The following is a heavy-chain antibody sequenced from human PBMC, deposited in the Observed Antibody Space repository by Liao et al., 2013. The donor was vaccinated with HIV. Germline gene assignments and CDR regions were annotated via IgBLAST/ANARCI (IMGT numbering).Heavy chain of an antibody. D-gene: IGHD6-19*01. Sequence: QVQLQESGPGLVKPSETLSLTCTVSGGSISSYYWTWIRQPAGKGLEWIGRIYSSGSANYNPSLKSRVTMSVDTSKNQFSLKLSSVTAADTAVYFCARAFESGWGFIDYWGQGTLVTVSS. CDR3: ARAFESGWGFIDY. CDR2: IYSSGSA. CDR1: GGSISSYY. J-gene: IGHJ4*02. V-gene: IGHV4-4*07.